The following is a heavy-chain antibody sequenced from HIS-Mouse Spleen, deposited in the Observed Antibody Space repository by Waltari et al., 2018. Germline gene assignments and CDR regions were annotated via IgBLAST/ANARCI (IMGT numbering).Heavy chain of an antibody. Sequence: QVQLQQWGAGLLKPSETLSLTCAVYGGSFSGYYWSWIRQPPGKGLEWIGEINHSGSTNDNPSLKSRVTISVDTSKNQFSLKLSSVTAADTAVYYCARGGVGSGSYRNWFDPWGQGTLVTVSS. V-gene: IGHV4-34*01. D-gene: IGHD3-10*01. CDR1: GGSFSGYY. CDR3: ARGGVGSGSYRNWFDP. CDR2: INHSGST. J-gene: IGHJ5*02.